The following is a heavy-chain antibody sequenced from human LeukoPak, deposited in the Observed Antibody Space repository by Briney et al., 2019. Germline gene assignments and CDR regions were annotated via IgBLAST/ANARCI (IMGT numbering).Heavy chain of an antibody. Sequence: PGGSLRLSCVASGVTLSNYAMSWARQAPGKGLEWVSGISSSGSGGNTYYADSVKGRFTISRDSSRNTLFLHMNTLRAEDTAIYYCAEDRTVGASYWYFDLWGRGTLVTVSS. CDR2: ISSSGSGGNT. CDR1: GVTLSNYA. D-gene: IGHD1-26*01. V-gene: IGHV3-23*01. J-gene: IGHJ2*01. CDR3: AEDRTVGASYWYFDL.